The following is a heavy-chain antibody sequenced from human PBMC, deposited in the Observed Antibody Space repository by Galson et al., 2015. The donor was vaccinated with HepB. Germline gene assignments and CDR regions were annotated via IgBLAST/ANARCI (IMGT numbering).Heavy chain of an antibody. V-gene: IGHV1-2*06. J-gene: IGHJ4*02. CDR2: INPNSGGT. Sequence: SVKVSCKASGYTFTGYYMHWVRQAPGQGLEWMGRINPNSGGTNYAQKFQGRVTMTRDTSISTAYMELSRLRSDDTAVYYCARVITMIVEAHEVEFDYWGQGTLVTVSS. D-gene: IGHD3-22*01. CDR1: GYTFTGYY. CDR3: ARVITMIVEAHEVEFDY.